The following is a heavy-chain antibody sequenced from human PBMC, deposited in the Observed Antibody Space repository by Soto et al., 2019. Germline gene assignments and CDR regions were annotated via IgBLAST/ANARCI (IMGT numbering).Heavy chain of an antibody. CDR2: IYYSGST. CDR3: ARHCISTSCPKYYYYGMDA. V-gene: IGHV4-39*01. Sequence: PSETLSLTCTVSRGSISSSSYYWGWIRQPPGKGLEWIGCIYYSGSTYYNPSLKSRVTISVDTSKNQFSLKLSSVTAADTAVYYCARHCISTSCPKYYYYGMDAWGQGTTVTVSS. D-gene: IGHD2-2*01. CDR1: RGSISSSSYY. J-gene: IGHJ6*02.